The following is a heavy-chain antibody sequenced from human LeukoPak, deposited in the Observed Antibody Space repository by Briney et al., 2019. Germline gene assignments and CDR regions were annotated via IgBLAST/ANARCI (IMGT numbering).Heavy chain of an antibody. CDR2: ISSSSSTI. D-gene: IGHD4-17*01. V-gene: IGHV3-48*01. Sequence: GGSLRLSCAASGFTFSSYSMNWVRQAPGKGLEWVSYISSSSSTIYYADSVRGRFTISRDNAKNSLYLQMNSLRAVDTAVYYCARGYGLADYWGQGTLVTVSS. CDR3: ARGYGLADY. J-gene: IGHJ4*02. CDR1: GFTFSSYS.